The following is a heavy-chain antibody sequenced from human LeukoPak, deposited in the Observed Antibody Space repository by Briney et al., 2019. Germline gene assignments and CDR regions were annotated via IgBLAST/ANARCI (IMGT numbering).Heavy chain of an antibody. V-gene: IGHV3-23*01. CDR3: ASGPPFLKYFEY. CDR2: ISVGAEYI. Sequence: GGSLRLSCAASGFTFSSYAMSWVRQAPGKGLEWVSAISVGAEYIFYADSVKGRFTISRDDSNNALYLQMHSLRAEDTALYYCASGPPFLKYFEYWGQGTLVTVSS. J-gene: IGHJ4*02. D-gene: IGHD3-3*01. CDR1: GFTFSSYA.